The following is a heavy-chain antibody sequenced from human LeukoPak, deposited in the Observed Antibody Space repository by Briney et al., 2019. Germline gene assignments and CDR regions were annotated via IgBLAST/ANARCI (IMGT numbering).Heavy chain of an antibody. Sequence: ASVKVSCKASGGTFTGYYMHWVRQAPGQGLEWMGWINPNSGGTNYAQKFQGRVTMTRDTSISTAYMELSRLRSDDTAVYYCARDRGRYPTELVGNWFDPWGQGTLVTVSS. V-gene: IGHV1-2*02. CDR1: GGTFTGYY. CDR3: ARDRGRYPTELVGNWFDP. J-gene: IGHJ5*02. D-gene: IGHD1-26*01. CDR2: INPNSGGT.